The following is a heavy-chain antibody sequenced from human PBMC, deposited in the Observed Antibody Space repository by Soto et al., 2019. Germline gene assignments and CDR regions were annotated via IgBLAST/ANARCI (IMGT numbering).Heavy chain of an antibody. CDR1: GGSFSGYY. V-gene: IGHV4-34*01. J-gene: IGHJ3*02. Sequence: SETLSLTCAVYGGSFSGYYWSWIRQPPGKGLEWIGEINHSGSTNYNPSLKSRVTISVDTSKNQFSLKLSSVTAADTAVYYCARGRGRGPLTGTTSRGAFDIWGQGTMVTVSS. D-gene: IGHD1-7*01. CDR3: ARGRGRGPLTGTTSRGAFDI. CDR2: INHSGST.